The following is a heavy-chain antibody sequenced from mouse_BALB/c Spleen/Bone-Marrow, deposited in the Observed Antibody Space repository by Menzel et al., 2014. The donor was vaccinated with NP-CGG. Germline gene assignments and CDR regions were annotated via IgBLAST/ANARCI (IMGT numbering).Heavy chain of an antibody. J-gene: IGHJ2*01. CDR2: IRNKANGYTT. Sequence: EVKVVESGGGLVQPGGSLRLSCATSGFTFTDYYMNWVRQPPGKALEWLGFIRNKANGYTTEYSASVKSRFTISRDNSQNILYLQMNTLRVDDSATYYCARDKGRVFFDYWGQGTLSRSPQ. V-gene: IGHV7-3*02. CDR3: ARDKGRVFFDY. CDR1: GFTFTDYY.